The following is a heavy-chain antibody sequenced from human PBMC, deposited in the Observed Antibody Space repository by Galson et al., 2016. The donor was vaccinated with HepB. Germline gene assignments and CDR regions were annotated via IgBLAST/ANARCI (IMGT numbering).Heavy chain of an antibody. CDR2: TNADRPST. CDR3: TSDDSYGLDV. D-gene: IGHD2-21*02. J-gene: IGHJ6*02. V-gene: IGHV3-74*01. CDR1: DFTFSRRW. Sequence: SLTLSCPASDFTFSRRWLPWVRQVPGTGLQWVSYTNADRPSTPYAASVKGRFTSSRDNAKNTVHLQMNSLRAEDTAIYYCTSDDSYGLDVWGQGTTVTVSS.